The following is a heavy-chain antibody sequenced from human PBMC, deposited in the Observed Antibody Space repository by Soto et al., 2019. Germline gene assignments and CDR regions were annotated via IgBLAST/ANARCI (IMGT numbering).Heavy chain of an antibody. CDR2: IYYSGST. V-gene: IGHV4-59*01. D-gene: IGHD3-3*01. J-gene: IGHJ3*02. CDR1: GGSISSYH. CDR3: ARDATIVDTTYYDFWSGMGPQDAFDI. Sequence: PSETLSLTCTVSGGSISSYHWSWIRQPPGKGLEWIGYIYYSGSTNYNPSLKSRVTISVDTSKNQFSLRLSSVTAADTAVYYCARDATIVDTTYYDFWSGMGPQDAFDIWGQGTMVTVSS.